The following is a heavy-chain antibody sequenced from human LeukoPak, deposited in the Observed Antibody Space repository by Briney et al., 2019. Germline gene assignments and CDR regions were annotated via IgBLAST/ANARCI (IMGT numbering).Heavy chain of an antibody. D-gene: IGHD5/OR15-5a*01. J-gene: IGHJ4*02. CDR1: GFTFSSYW. Sequence: GGSLRLSCAASGFTFSSYWMSWVRQAPGKGLEWVANIKQDGSEKYYVDSVKGRFTISRDNAKNSLYLQMYSLRPEDTAVYYCARGASDLPLDYWGQGPLVIVSS. CDR3: ARGASDLPLDY. V-gene: IGHV3-7*01. CDR2: IKQDGSEK.